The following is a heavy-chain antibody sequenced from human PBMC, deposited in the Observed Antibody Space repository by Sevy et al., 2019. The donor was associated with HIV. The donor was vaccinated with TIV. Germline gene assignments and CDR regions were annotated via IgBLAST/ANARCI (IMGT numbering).Heavy chain of an antibody. D-gene: IGHD6-19*01. CDR1: GYTFTSYY. CDR3: SRLVVAVTTFPYGMDV. CDR2: INPSGAST. J-gene: IGHJ6*02. Sequence: ASVKVSCKASGYTFTSYYIYWVRQPPGQGLEWMGRINPSGASTRFAQKFQGRVTMTSDTSTRTVYMVLTSLRYEDTAIYFCSRLVVAVTTFPYGMDVWGQGTTVTVSS. V-gene: IGHV1-46*03.